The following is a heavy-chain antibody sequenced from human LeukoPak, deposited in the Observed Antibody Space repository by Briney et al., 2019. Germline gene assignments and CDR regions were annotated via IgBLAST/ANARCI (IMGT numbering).Heavy chain of an antibody. D-gene: IGHD6-6*01. CDR3: AGNIAARPTDAAFDI. Sequence: SETLSLACTVSGRSISSSSYRWGWIRQPPGKGLEWTGSIYYRGSTHYNPSLKTRVPISVGRSKNQFSLQLRSVTAPATAVCYCAGNIAARPTDAAFDIWGQGTMVTVSS. CDR2: IYYRGST. V-gene: IGHV4-39*01. J-gene: IGHJ3*02. CDR1: GRSISSSSYR.